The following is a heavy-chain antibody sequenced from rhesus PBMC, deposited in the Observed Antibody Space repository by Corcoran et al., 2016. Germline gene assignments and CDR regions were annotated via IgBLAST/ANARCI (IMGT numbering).Heavy chain of an antibody. V-gene: IGHV4S11*01. J-gene: IGHJ1*01. Sequence: QLQLQESGPGLVKPSETLSLTCAVSGGSLRISHWRWIRQPPGKGLEWIGYIYGSGSSTNYNPSLKSRVTLSVDTSKNQLSLKLSSVTAADTAVYYCARTHHAEYFEFWGQGALVTVSS. CDR3: ARTHHAEYFEF. CDR2: IYGSGSST. CDR1: GGSLRISH.